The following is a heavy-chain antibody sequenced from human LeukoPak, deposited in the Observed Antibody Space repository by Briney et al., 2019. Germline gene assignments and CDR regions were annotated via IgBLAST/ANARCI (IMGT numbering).Heavy chain of an antibody. Sequence: GSLRLSCAASGFTFSSYSMNWVRQAPGKGLEWVSSISSSSSYIYYADSVKGRFTISRDNAKNSLYLQMNSLRAEDTAVYYCARDSVPGSWEFDYWGQGTLVTVSS. V-gene: IGHV3-21*01. D-gene: IGHD6-13*01. J-gene: IGHJ4*02. CDR2: ISSSSSYI. CDR1: GFTFSSYS. CDR3: ARDSVPGSWEFDY.